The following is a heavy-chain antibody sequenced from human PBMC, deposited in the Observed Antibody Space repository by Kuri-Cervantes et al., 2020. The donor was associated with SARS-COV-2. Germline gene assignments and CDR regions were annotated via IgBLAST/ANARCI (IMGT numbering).Heavy chain of an antibody. CDR2: ISAYNGNT. V-gene: IGHV1-18*01. D-gene: IGHD2-2*01. J-gene: IGHJ5*02. CDR1: GYTFTSYG. Sequence: ASVKVSCKASGYTFTSYGISWVRQAPGQGLEWMGWISAYNGNTNYAQKFQGRVTMAEDTSTDTAYMELSSLRSEDTAVYYCATGPAAIVGGWFDPWGQGTLVTVSS. CDR3: ATGPAAIVGGWFDP.